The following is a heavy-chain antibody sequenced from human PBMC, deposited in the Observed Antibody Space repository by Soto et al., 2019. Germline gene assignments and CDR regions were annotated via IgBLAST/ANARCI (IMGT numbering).Heavy chain of an antibody. V-gene: IGHV3-53*01. CDR2: LYSGGGT. CDR1: GFIVSSNF. Sequence: SLRLSCAASGFIVSSNFMSWVRQAPGKGLEWVSVLYSGGGTYYADSVKGRSTISRDDSKNTLHLQMNSLRAEDTAIYYCARVNPPYPWGQGTLVTVSS. J-gene: IGHJ5*02. CDR3: ARVNPPYP.